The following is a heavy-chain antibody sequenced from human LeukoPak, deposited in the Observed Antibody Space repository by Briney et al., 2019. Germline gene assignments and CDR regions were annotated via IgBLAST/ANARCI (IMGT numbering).Heavy chain of an antibody. Sequence: GGSLRLSCAASGFTFSTYTMNWVRQAPGKGLEWVSSITSSSSYIYYADSVKGRFTISRDNAKNSLYLQMNSLRAEDTAVYYCAKDSAFYYIDVWGKGTTVIISS. CDR3: AKDSAFYYIDV. D-gene: IGHD3-10*01. V-gene: IGHV3-21*01. J-gene: IGHJ6*03. CDR1: GFTFSTYT. CDR2: ITSSSSYI.